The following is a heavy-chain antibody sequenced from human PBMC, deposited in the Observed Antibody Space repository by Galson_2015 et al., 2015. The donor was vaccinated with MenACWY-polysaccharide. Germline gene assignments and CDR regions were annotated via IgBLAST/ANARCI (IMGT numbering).Heavy chain of an antibody. CDR1: SGSISSNDW. CDR2: VSQSGST. Sequence: SETLLTCAVSSGSISSNDWWTWVRQPPGEGLEWIGEVSQSGSTHYNPSLESRVPISVDKSKNQFSLVLSSVTAADTAVYYCARRDIYVTTADYSAFDSWGQGTLITVSS. D-gene: IGHD4-17*01. V-gene: IGHV4-4*02. J-gene: IGHJ4*02. CDR3: ARRDIYVTTADYSAFDS.